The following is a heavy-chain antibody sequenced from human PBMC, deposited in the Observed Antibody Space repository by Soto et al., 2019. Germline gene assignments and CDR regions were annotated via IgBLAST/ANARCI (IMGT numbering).Heavy chain of an antibody. CDR1: GGPFSNDI. D-gene: IGHD5-12*01. J-gene: IGHJ4*02. CDR2: IIPLLSTS. Sequence: QVQLEQSGAEVKKPGSSVRVSCKASGGPFSNDIITWVRQAPGQGLEWMGRIIPLLSTSTYAQNFRGRLTITADRSTGTAYMDLKNLTSADTAVYYCARDSPIGSTFSGYDAIDYWGQGTRITVSS. V-gene: IGHV1-69*08. CDR3: ARDSPIGSTFSGYDAIDY.